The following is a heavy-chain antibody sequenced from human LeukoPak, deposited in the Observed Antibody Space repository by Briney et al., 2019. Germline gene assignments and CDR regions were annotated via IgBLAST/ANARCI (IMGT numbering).Heavy chain of an antibody. J-gene: IGHJ4*02. V-gene: IGHV3-23*01. CDR3: AKRSARPKPFDF. CDR2: IDGGGVNT. CDR1: GFTFSNYG. Sequence: PSGGFLRLSCAGSGFTFSNYGMSWVRQAPGKGLEWVSAIDGGGVNTLYADSVKGRFTISRDNSKNTVYLQMNSLSAEDTAIYYCAKRSARPKPFDFWGQGTLVTVSS. D-gene: IGHD6-25*01.